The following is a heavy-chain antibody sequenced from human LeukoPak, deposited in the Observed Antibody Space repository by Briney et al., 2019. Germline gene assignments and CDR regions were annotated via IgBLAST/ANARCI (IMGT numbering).Heavy chain of an antibody. J-gene: IGHJ4*02. D-gene: IGHD6-13*01. CDR2: IRYDGSNK. CDR3: AKARLGSSWFDFDY. CDR1: GFTFSSYG. V-gene: IGHV3-30*02. Sequence: GGSLRLSCAASGFTFSSYGMHWVRQAPGKGLEWVAFIRYDGSNKYYADSVKGRFTISRDNSKNTLYLQMNSLRAEDTAVYYCAKARLGSSWFDFDYRGQGTLVTVSS.